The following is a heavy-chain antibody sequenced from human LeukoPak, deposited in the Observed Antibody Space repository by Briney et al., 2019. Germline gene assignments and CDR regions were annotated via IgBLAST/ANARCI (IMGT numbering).Heavy chain of an antibody. J-gene: IGHJ4*02. CDR1: GYTFTSYG. CDR3: ARDQGYCSSTSCYRGSDY. Sequence: ASVKVSCKASGYTFTSYGISWVRQAPGQGLEWMGWISAYNGNTNYAQKLQGRVTMTTDTSTNTAYMELRSLRSDDTAVYYCARDQGYCSSTSCYRGSDYWGQGTLVTVSS. D-gene: IGHD2-2*02. V-gene: IGHV1-18*01. CDR2: ISAYNGNT.